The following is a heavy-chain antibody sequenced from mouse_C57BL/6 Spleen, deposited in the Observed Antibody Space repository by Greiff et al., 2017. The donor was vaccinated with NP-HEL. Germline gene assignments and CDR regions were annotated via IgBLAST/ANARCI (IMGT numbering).Heavy chain of an antibody. Sequence: EVQLQQSVAELVRPGASVKLSCTASGFNIKNTYMHWVKQRPEQGLEWIGRIDPANGNTKYAPKFQGKATITADTSSNTAYLQLSSLTSEDAAIYYCARSVYYDYDWFAYWGQGTLVTVSA. J-gene: IGHJ3*01. CDR3: ARSVYYDYDWFAY. CDR1: GFNIKNTY. V-gene: IGHV14-3*01. CDR2: IDPANGNT. D-gene: IGHD2-4*01.